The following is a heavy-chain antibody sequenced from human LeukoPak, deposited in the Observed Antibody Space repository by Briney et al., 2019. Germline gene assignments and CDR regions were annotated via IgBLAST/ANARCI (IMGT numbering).Heavy chain of an antibody. CDR2: INHSGGRN. J-gene: IGHJ4*02. CDR3: ARSEYSSGWYVGY. Sequence: AVMVCCKSCGYIFTSYFRHGVRPARGQGLEWVGIINHSGGRNSYPQKLRGGVTITMDISTSTVYMVLSRLRYEDTAVRYGARSEYSSGWYVGYWGQRTLVTVSS. D-gene: IGHD6-19*01. V-gene: IGHV1-46*01. CDR1: GYIFTSYF.